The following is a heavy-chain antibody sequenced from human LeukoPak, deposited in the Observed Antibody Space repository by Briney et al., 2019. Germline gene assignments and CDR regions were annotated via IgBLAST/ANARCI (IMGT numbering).Heavy chain of an antibody. V-gene: IGHV3-7*03. D-gene: IGHD1-1*01. J-gene: IGHJ6*03. CDR1: GFTFSSYW. CDR2: IKQDGSEK. Sequence: PGGSLRLSCAASGFTFSSYWMSWVRQAPGKGLEWVANIKQDGSEKYYVDSVKGRFTISRDNAKNSLYLQMNSLRAEDTAVYYCASTTRGGTYYYYMDVWGKGTTVTISS. CDR3: ASTTRGGTYYYYMDV.